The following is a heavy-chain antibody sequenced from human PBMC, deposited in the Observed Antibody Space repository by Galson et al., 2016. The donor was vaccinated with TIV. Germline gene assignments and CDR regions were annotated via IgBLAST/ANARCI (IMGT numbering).Heavy chain of an antibody. CDR2: ISTSNGNT. CDR3: ARVHRGPPPIQFLNWFDP. CDR1: GYTLPMYG. Sequence: SVKVSCKASGYTLPMYGITWVRQAPGQGLEWMGWISTSNGNTKYAQKIQDRVTMTTDTSTTTAHMELRSLGSDDTAVYYCARVHRGPPPIQFLNWFDPWGQGTLVTVSS. J-gene: IGHJ5*02. D-gene: IGHD3-3*01. V-gene: IGHV1-18*01.